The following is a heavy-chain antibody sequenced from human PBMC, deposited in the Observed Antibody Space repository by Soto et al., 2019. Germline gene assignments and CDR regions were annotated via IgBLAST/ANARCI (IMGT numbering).Heavy chain of an antibody. CDR2: ISGSGGST. CDR3: AKFDLNCYSGYDCGSFDY. Sequence: PGGSLRLSCAASGFTFSSYAMSWVRQAPGKGLEWVSAISGSGGSTYYADSVKGRFTISRDNSKNTLYLRMNSLRAEDTAVYYCAKFDLNCYSGYDCGSFDYWGQGTLVTVSS. J-gene: IGHJ4*02. D-gene: IGHD5-12*01. V-gene: IGHV3-23*01. CDR1: GFTFSSYA.